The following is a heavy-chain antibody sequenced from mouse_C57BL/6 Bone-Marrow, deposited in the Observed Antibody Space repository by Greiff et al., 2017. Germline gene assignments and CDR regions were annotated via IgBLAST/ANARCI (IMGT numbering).Heavy chain of an antibody. CDR3: ARRYGSSDWYVDV. CDR1: GYTFTSYW. Sequence: QVQLQQSGAELVKPGASVKLSCKASGYTFTSYWMHWVQQRPGRGLEWIGRIDPNSGGTKYNEKFKSTATLTVDKPSSTAYMQLSSLTSEDSAVYDCARRYGSSDWYVDVWGTGTTVTVAS. D-gene: IGHD1-1*01. J-gene: IGHJ1*03. V-gene: IGHV1-72*01. CDR2: IDPNSGGT.